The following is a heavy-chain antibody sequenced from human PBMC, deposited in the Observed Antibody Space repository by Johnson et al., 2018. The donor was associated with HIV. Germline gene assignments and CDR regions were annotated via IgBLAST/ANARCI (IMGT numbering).Heavy chain of an antibody. CDR3: ASQVRGLRPGVDAVDI. J-gene: IGHJ3*02. D-gene: IGHD3-10*01. CDR2: VTGTGGDT. V-gene: IGHV3-23*04. Sequence: MQLVESGGGLVQPGGSLRLSCAASGFTFSSYGMSWVRQAPGKGLEWVSGVTGTGGDTYYAESVKGRFTISRDNSKNTLYLQMNKLRAEDTAVYFCASQVRGLRPGVDAVDIWGQGTMVTVSS. CDR1: GFTFSSYG.